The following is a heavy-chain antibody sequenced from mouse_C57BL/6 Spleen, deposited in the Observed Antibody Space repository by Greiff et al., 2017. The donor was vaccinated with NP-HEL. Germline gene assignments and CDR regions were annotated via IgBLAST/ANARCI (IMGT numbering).Heavy chain of an antibody. V-gene: IGHV1-55*01. CDR2: IYPGSGST. J-gene: IGHJ4*01. CDR3: ARGVTTWAMDY. D-gene: IGHD2-2*01. Sequence: QVQLQQPGAELVKPGASVKMSCKASGYTFTSYWITWVKQRPGQGLEWIGDIYPGSGSTNYNEKFKSKATLTVDTSSSTAYIQLSSLTSEDSAVYYCARGVTTWAMDYWGQGTSVTVSS. CDR1: GYTFTSYW.